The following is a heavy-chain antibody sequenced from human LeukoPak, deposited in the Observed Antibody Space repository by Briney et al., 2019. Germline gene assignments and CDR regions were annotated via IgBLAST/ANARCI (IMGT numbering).Heavy chain of an antibody. CDR2: ISFSGSTI. CDR3: ASLGIGSGSYSYFDH. V-gene: IGHV3-48*03. J-gene: IGHJ4*02. Sequence: GGSLRLSCAASGFTFSSYEMNWVRQAPGKGLECVSYISFSGSTIYYAGSVKGRFTISRDNAKNSLYLQMNSLRAEDTAVYYCASLGIGSGSYSYFDHWGQGTPVTVSS. CDR1: GFTFSSYE. D-gene: IGHD3-10*01.